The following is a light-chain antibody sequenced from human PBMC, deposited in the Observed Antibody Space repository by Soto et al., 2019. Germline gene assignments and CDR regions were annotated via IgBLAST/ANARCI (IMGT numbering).Light chain of an antibody. Sequence: DIPMTQSPASLSASVGDRVTITCRASQTISSYLNWYQQKAGAAPKLLIYSASTLQSGVPSRFSGSGFGTDYPLTISSLQPADFAVYYCQPTFRTPHTFGQGTKLDIK. J-gene: IGKJ2*01. V-gene: IGKV1-39*01. CDR2: SAS. CDR3: QPTFRTPHT. CDR1: QTISSY.